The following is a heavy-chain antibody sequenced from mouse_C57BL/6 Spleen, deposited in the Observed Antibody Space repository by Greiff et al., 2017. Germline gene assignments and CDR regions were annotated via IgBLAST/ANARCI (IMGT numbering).Heavy chain of an antibody. CDR2: INPNNGGT. Sequence: VQLQQSGPELVKPGASVKMSCKASGYTFTDYYMNWVKQSHGKSLEWIGDINPNNGGTSYNQKFKGKATLTVDKSSSTAYMELRSLTSEDSAVYYCARWDYGSSALDYWGQGTTLTVSS. D-gene: IGHD1-1*01. V-gene: IGHV1-26*01. CDR1: GYTFTDYY. J-gene: IGHJ2*01. CDR3: ARWDYGSSALDY.